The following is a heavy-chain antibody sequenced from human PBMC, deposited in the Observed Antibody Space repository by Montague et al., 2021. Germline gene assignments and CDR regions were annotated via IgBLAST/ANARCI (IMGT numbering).Heavy chain of an antibody. V-gene: IGHV4-38-2*02. CDR1: GYSISSGYY. D-gene: IGHD2-15*01. CDR2: IFHSGST. J-gene: IGHJ4*02. Sequence: SETLSLTCTVSGYSISSGYYCGWIRQPPGKGLEWIGSIFHSGSTYYNPSLKSRVTISVDTSKNQFSLKLTSVTAADTALYYCARDREAAPFDYWGQGTLVTGSS. CDR3: ARDREAAPFDY.